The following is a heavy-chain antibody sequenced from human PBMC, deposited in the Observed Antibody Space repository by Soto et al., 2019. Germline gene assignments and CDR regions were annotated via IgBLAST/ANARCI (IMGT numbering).Heavy chain of an antibody. CDR1: GFTFSSYS. Sequence: GGSLRLSCAASGFTFSSYSMNWVRQAPGKGLGWVSSISSSSSYIYYADSVKGRFTISRDNAKNSLYLQMNSLRAEDTAVYYCARYLVVAASGYTYWGQGTLVSGS. J-gene: IGHJ4*02. CDR2: ISSSSSYI. V-gene: IGHV3-21*01. D-gene: IGHD2-15*01. CDR3: ARYLVVAASGYTY.